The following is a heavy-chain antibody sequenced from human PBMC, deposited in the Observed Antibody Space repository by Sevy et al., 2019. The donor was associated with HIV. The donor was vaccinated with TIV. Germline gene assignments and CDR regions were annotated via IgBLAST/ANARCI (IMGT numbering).Heavy chain of an antibody. CDR3: ARGFYYYDSSGYYWP. V-gene: IGHV1-2*02. CDR2: INPNSGGT. Sequence: ASVKVSCKASGYTFTGYYMHWVRQAPGQGLEWMGWINPNSGGTNYAQKFQGRVTMTRDTSISTAYMELSRLRSDDTAVYYGARGFYYYDSSGYYWPWGQGTLVTVSS. J-gene: IGHJ5*02. CDR1: GYTFTGYY. D-gene: IGHD3-22*01.